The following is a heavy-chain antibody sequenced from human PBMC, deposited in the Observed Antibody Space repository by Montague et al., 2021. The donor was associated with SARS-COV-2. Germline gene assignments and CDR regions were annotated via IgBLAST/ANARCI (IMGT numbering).Heavy chain of an antibody. CDR3: ARDNYDYVWGSYRYIY. CDR1: GFNFSSYA. J-gene: IGHJ4*02. V-gene: IGHV3-30*04. D-gene: IGHD3-16*02. Sequence: SLRFSCAASGFNFSSYAMHWVRQAPGKGLEWVAVISYDGSNKYYADSVKGRFTISRDNSKNTLYLQMNSLRAEDTAVYYCARDNYDYVWGSYRYIYWGQGTLVTVSS. CDR2: ISYDGSNK.